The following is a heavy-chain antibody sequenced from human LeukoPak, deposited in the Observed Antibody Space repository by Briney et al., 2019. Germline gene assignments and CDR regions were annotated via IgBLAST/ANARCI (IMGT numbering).Heavy chain of an antibody. CDR2: IRYDGSNK. D-gene: IGHD3-22*01. CDR1: GFTFSSYG. CDR3: AKDRQYYYDSRTNAFDI. Sequence: QPGGSLRLSCAASGFTFSSYGMHWVRQAPGKRLEWVAFIRYDGSNKYYADSVKGRFTISRDNSKNTLYLQMNNLRAEDTAVYYCAKDRQYYYDSRTNAFDIWGQGTMVTVSS. J-gene: IGHJ3*02. V-gene: IGHV3-30*02.